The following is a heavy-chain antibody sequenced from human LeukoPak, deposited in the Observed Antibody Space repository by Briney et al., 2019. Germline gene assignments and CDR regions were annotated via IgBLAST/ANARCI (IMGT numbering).Heavy chain of an antibody. CDR2: MYTSGST. J-gene: IGHJ4*02. Sequence: PSETLSLTCTVSGGSISTYYWSWLRQPAGKGLEWIGRMYTSGSTKYNPSLKSRVTISVDNSKNQFPLKLTSVTAADTAVYYCARDHYGSGSYKSYFDSWGQGTRVTVSS. CDR3: ARDHYGSGSYKSYFDS. D-gene: IGHD3-10*01. V-gene: IGHV4-4*07. CDR1: GGSISTYY.